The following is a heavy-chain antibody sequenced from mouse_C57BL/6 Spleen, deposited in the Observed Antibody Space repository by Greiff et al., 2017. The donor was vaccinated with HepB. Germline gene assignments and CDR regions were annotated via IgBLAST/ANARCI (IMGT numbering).Heavy chain of an antibody. D-gene: IGHD1-1*01. J-gene: IGHJ2*01. CDR3: ARIKNIVATYFDY. V-gene: IGHV1S81*02. CDR1: GYTFTSYW. Sequence: QVQLKESGAELVKAGASVKMSCKASGYTFTSYWMHWVKQRLGQGLEWFAETNPTNGRTYYNEKFKSKATLTVDKSSSTSYMLRSGQPFEDSAVYYCARIKNIVATYFDYWGQGTTLTVSS. CDR2: TNPTNGRT.